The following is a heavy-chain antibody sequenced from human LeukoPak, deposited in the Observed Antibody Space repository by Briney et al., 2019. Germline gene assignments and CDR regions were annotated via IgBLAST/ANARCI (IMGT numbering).Heavy chain of an antibody. D-gene: IGHD5-12*01. CDR3: ARVATTKPGDY. J-gene: IGHJ4*02. V-gene: IGHV3-21*04. CDR2: ISYTGTYI. CDR1: AFSLSAYN. Sequence: PGGSLRLSCAASAFSLSAYNMNWVRQAPGKGLEWVSSISYTGTYIYYADSVKGRFTISRDNAKNSLYLQMNSLRAEDTAVYYCARVATTKPGDYWGQGTLVTVSS.